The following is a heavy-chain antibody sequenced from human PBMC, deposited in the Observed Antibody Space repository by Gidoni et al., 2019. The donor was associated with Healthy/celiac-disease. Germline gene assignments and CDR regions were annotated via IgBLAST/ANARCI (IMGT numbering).Heavy chain of an antibody. V-gene: IGHV1-2*02. CDR3: ARDRTYDSSGHFGSYFDY. CDR1: GYTFTGYY. CDR2: INPNSGGT. J-gene: IGHJ4*02. Sequence: QVQLVQSGAEVKKPGASVKVSCKASGYTFTGYYMHWVRQAPGQGREWMGWINPNSGGTNYAQKFQGRVTMTRDTSISTAYMELSRLRSDDTAVYYCARDRTYDSSGHFGSYFDYWGQGTLVTVSS. D-gene: IGHD3-22*01.